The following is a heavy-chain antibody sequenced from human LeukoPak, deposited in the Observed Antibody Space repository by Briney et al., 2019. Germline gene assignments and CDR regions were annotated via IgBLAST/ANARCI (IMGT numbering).Heavy chain of an antibody. CDR2: INSDGSGT. CDR1: GFTFSNHW. D-gene: IGHD3-3*01. J-gene: IGHJ4*02. CDR3: VRGGYDLWDY. Sequence: PGGSLRLSCTASGFTFSNHWMHWVRQVPGKGLVWVSHINSDGSGTNYADSVKGRFTISRDHTKNTVYLQMNSLRAEDTALYYCVRGGYDLWDYWGQGTLVTVSS. V-gene: IGHV3-74*01.